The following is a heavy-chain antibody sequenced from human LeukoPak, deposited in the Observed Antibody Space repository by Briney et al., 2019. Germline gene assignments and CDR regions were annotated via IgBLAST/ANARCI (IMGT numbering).Heavy chain of an antibody. D-gene: IGHD3-3*01. J-gene: IGHJ4*02. CDR3: ARVLYSTFWSGPYYFDY. V-gene: IGHV4-59*01. Sequence: SETLSLTCTVSGGSISSYYWSWIRQPPGKGLEWVGDIYYSGSTTYNPSLKSRVPISVDTSKPQSSLKLSSLTAADTAVYYCARVLYSTFWSGPYYFDYWGQGTLVTVYS. CDR1: GGSISSYY. CDR2: IYYSGST.